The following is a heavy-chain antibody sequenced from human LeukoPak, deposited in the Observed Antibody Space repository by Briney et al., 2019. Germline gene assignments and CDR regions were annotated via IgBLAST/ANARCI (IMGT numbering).Heavy chain of an antibody. J-gene: IGHJ4*02. V-gene: IGHV3-21*01. CDR1: GFTFSSYS. D-gene: IGHD2-15*01. CDR2: ISSSSSYI. Sequence: GSLRLSCAASGFTFSSYSMNWVRQAPGKGLEWVSSISSSSSYIYYADSVKGRFTISRDNAKNSLYMQMNSLRAEDTAVYYCARDKRDCSGGSCYYIDYWGQGTLVTVSS. CDR3: ARDKRDCSGGSCYYIDY.